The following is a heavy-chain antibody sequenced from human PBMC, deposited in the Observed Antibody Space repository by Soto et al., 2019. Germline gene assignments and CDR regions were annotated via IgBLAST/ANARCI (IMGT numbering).Heavy chain of an antibody. V-gene: IGHV3-21*01. J-gene: IGHJ4*02. CDR3: SRDQPGYSYGYGLGY. CDR1: GFTFSSYS. CDR2: ISSSSSYI. D-gene: IGHD5-18*01. Sequence: EVQLVESGGGLVKPGGSLRLSCAASGFTFSSYSMNLVRQAPGKGLEWVSSISSSSSYIYYADSVKGRFNISRDNAKNSLSLQMNSLRAEDTAVYYCSRDQPGYSYGYGLGYWGQGTLVTVSS.